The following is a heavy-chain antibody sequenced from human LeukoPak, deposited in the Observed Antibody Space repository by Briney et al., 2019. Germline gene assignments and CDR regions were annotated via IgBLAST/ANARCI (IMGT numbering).Heavy chain of an antibody. CDR2: IYYSGST. J-gene: IGHJ5*02. V-gene: IGHV4-30-4*01. CDR3: ARWGLVITSGFDP. Sequence: PSETLSLTCTVSGGSLSSGDYSWSWIRQPPGKGLEWIGYIYYSGSTYYNPSLKSRVTFSVDTSKNQFSLKLNSVTAADTAVYYCARWGLVITSGFDPWGQGTLVTVSS. CDR1: GGSLSSGDYS. D-gene: IGHD3-9*01.